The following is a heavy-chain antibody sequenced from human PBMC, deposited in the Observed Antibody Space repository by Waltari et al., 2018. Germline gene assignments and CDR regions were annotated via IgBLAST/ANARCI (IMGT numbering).Heavy chain of an antibody. CDR2: IYYSGIT. Sequence: QLQLQESGPGLVKPSETLSLTCTVSGGSISSSNYYWGWIRQPPGKGLEWIGSIYYSGITYCNPSLKSRVTRSVDTSKNQFSLNLSSVTAADTAVYYCARDAQWLAGVDYWGQGTLVTVSS. D-gene: IGHD6-19*01. CDR1: GGSISSSNYY. V-gene: IGHV4-39*07. J-gene: IGHJ4*02. CDR3: ARDAQWLAGVDY.